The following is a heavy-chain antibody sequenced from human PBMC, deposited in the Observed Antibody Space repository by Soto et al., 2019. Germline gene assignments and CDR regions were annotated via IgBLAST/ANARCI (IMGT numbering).Heavy chain of an antibody. V-gene: IGHV4-4*07. Sequence: NPSETLSLTCSVSGVSISNSYWSWIRQPAGKGLEWLGRIYVSGNTNYNPSLKGRVTLSIDTSKNQLSLKLRSVTAADTAVYYCARDRGVGAATNWFDPWGQGSLVTVSS. CDR1: GVSISNSY. CDR3: ARDRGVGAATNWFDP. D-gene: IGHD1-26*01. J-gene: IGHJ5*02. CDR2: IYVSGNT.